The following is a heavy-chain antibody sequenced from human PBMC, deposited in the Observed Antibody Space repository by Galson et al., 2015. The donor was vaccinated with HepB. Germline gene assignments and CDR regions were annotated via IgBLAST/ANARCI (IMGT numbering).Heavy chain of an antibody. CDR3: ARHVGESGSYGMDV. J-gene: IGHJ6*02. CDR2: IYYTGTT. Sequence: ETLSLTCAVSGASTSSNTYYWSWIRQPPGRGLEWIGSIYYTGTTYYNPSLKSRVTISLDTSKNHFSLKLRSVTAADTAVYYCARHVGESGSYGMDVWGQGTTVTVSS. V-gene: IGHV4-39*01. D-gene: IGHD2-15*01. CDR1: GASTSSNTYY.